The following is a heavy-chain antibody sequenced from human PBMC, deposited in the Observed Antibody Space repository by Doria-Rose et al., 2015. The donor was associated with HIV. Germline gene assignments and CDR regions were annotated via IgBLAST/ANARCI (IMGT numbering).Heavy chain of an antibody. Sequence: SGPVLVKPTETLTLTCTVSGVSLSSPGMGVSWIRQPPGKALEWLANIFSDDERSYTTYLKSRLTISRCTSKSQVFRTMTDMDPVDTSTYYCARIKSSRWYHKYYFDFWGQGTLVIVSA. D-gene: IGHD6-13*01. V-gene: IGHV2-26*01. CDR3: ARIKSSRWYHKYYFDF. CDR2: IFSDDER. CDR1: GVSLSSPGMG. J-gene: IGHJ4*02.